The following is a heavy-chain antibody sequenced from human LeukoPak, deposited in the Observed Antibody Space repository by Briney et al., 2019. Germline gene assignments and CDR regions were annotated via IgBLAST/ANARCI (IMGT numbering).Heavy chain of an antibody. D-gene: IGHD3-9*01. CDR2: IKSKTDGGTT. V-gene: IGHV3-15*01. J-gene: IGHJ4*02. Sequence: GGSLRLSCAASGFTFSNAWMSWVRQAPGEGLEGGGRIKSKTDGGTTDYAEPVKGRFTISRDDSKNTLYLQMNSLKTEDTAVYYCTTGTGGLRHFDWLLYPLDYWGQGTLVTVSS. CDR1: GFTFSNAW. CDR3: TTGTGGLRHFDWLLYPLDY.